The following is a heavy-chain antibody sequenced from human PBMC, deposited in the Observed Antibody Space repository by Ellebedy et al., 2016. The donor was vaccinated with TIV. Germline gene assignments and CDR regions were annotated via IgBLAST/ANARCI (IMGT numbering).Heavy chain of an antibody. V-gene: IGHV3-53*01. J-gene: IGHJ4*02. CDR2: LYSGGYT. CDR1: GFTVSTNY. D-gene: IGHD3-22*01. Sequence: GESLKISCAASGFTVSTNYMSWVRQAPGKGLEWVSVLYSGGYTNYADSVGGRFTISRHDSKNTVFLQMNSPRAEDTAVYYCARDYIGAGYHSDSSGHYKVHYFDYWGQGTLVTVSS. CDR3: ARDYIGAGYHSDSSGHYKVHYFDY.